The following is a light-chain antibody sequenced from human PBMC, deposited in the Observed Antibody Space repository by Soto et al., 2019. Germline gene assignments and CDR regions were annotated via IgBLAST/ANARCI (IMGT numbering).Light chain of an antibody. V-gene: IGKV3-15*01. CDR2: AAS. Sequence: EIVMTQSPATLSVSPGERATLSCRASQSVSGNLAWYQQKPGQAPRLLIYAASTRANGIPARFSGSGSGTEFTLTISSLQYADFAVYYCQQYNNVPPITFGPGTKVDIK. CDR3: QQYNNVPPIT. CDR1: QSVSGN. J-gene: IGKJ3*01.